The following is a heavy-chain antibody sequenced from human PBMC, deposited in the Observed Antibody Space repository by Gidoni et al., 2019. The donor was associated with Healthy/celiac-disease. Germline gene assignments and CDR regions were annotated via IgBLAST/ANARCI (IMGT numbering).Heavy chain of an antibody. Sequence: EVQLVESGGGLVQPGGSLRLACAASGFPFSRYWMPWVRQGPGKGLVWVSRINSDGSSTSYADSVKGRFTISRDNAKNTVYLQMNSLRAEDTAVYYCARYCGSTDAFDIWGQGTMVTVSS. V-gene: IGHV3-74*01. CDR3: ARYCGSTDAFDI. D-gene: IGHD1-26*01. CDR2: INSDGSST. CDR1: GFPFSRYW. J-gene: IGHJ3*02.